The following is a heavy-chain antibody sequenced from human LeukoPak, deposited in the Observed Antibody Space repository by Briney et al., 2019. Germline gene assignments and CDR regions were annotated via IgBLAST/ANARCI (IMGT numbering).Heavy chain of an antibody. CDR2: IYYSGST. CDR1: GGSISSGGYY. CDR3: AREVDYYYYGMDV. Sequence: SETLSLTCTVSGGSISSGGYYWSWIRQHPGKGLEWTGYIYYSGSTYYNPSLKSRVTISVDTSKNQFSLKLSSVTAADTAVYYCAREVDYYYYGMDVWGQGTTVTVSS. J-gene: IGHJ6*02. D-gene: IGHD2-2*01. V-gene: IGHV4-31*03.